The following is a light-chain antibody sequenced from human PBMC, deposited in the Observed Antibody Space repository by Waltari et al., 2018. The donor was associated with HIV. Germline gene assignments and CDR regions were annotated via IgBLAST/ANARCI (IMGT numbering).Light chain of an antibody. CDR3: LLYYSGARV. CDR2: DTT. J-gene: IGLJ3*02. CDR1: TGAVTSGHY. V-gene: IGLV7-46*01. Sequence: QAVVTQEPSLTVSPGGTITLTCGASTGAVTSGHYPYWFQQKPGQAPRTVVYDTTNTNSWAPARFSGSLLGGKASLTLSGAQPEDEADYYCLLYYSGARVFGGGTKLTVL.